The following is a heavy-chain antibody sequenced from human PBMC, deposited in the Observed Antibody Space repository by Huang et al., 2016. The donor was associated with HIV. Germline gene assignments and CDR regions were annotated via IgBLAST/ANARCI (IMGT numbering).Heavy chain of an antibody. Sequence: QVQLVQSGAEVKKPGASVKVSCKASGFNFNNYDFNWVRQASGRGVEWMGWRNPKSGNTGNAQKCQGRVTITRNTSITTAYMELRSLRSEETAVYYCARARGFLYDSTGYYSRYYFDSWGQGTLVTISS. CDR2: RNPKSGNT. D-gene: IGHD3-22*01. CDR1: GFNFNNYD. V-gene: IGHV1-8*03. CDR3: ARARGFLYDSTGYYSRYYFDS. J-gene: IGHJ4*02.